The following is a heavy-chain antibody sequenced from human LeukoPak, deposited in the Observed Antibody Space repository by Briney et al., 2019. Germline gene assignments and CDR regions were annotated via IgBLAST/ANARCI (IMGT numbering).Heavy chain of an antibody. Sequence: GGSLRLSCAASGFTVSNSYMSWVRQTPGKGLEWVSLIYSGGSSHYADSVKGRFTISRDSSKNTLYLQMNSLRPDDTAVYYCARDGGNSDYWGQGTLVTVSS. V-gene: IGHV3-66*01. CDR3: ARDGGNSDY. CDR1: GFTVSNSY. CDR2: IYSGGSS. J-gene: IGHJ4*02.